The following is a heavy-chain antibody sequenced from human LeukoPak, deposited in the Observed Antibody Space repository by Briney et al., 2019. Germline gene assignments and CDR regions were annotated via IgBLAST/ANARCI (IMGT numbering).Heavy chain of an antibody. D-gene: IGHD3-22*01. J-gene: IGHJ4*02. V-gene: IGHV3-23*01. Sequence: GGSLRLSCAASGFTFSSYALSWVRQTPGKGLEWVSTISGSGGSTYYADSVKGRFTISRDNSKNTLYLQMNSLRAEDTAVYYCATSTYYYDSSGYPRPFDYWGQGTLVTVSS. CDR1: GFTFSSYA. CDR3: ATSTYYYDSSGYPRPFDY. CDR2: ISGSGGST.